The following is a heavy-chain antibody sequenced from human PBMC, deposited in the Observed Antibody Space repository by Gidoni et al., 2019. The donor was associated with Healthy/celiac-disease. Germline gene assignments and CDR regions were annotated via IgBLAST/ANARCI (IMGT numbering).Heavy chain of an antibody. CDR2: FYPGDSDT. J-gene: IGHJ4*02. D-gene: IGHD6-19*01. CDR1: GYSFTRYW. Sequence: DVQLVQSGAEVNKPGASLKIPCKGSGYSFTRYWIGWVRELPGKGLEWMVIFYPGDSDTRYSPSFQGQVTISADKSISTAYLQWGSLKASDTAMYYCAGLRAVAGTGDYWGQGNLVTVSS. V-gene: IGHV5-51*01. CDR3: AGLRAVAGTGDY.